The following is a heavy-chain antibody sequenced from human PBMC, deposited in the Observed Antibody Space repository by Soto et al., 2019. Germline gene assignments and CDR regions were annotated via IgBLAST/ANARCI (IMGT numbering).Heavy chain of an antibody. CDR2: MYHSGTN. CDR1: GGLLNNARY. Sequence: KASETLSLTCNVSGGLLNNARYWGWIRQPPGKGLEWIGSMYHSGTNYANPSLKSRVTMSVDTSKNQFSLRLNSVTAADTAIYYCARHGVTLVRGGLDVWGHGTPVTVSS. J-gene: IGHJ6*02. V-gene: IGHV4-39*01. D-gene: IGHD3-10*01. CDR3: ARHGVTLVRGGLDV.